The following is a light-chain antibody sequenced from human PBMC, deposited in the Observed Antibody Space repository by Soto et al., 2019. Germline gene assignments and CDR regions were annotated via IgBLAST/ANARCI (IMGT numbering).Light chain of an antibody. CDR3: QQYGRSPRT. J-gene: IGKJ1*01. Sequence: EVLLTQSPGTLSLSPGERATLSCRASQSVDSSTYLAWYQQKPGQAPRLLIYGASSRATGIPDRFSGSGSGTDFTLTISRLEPEDFEVYYCQQYGRSPRTFGQGTKVDIK. CDR2: GAS. CDR1: QSVDSSTY. V-gene: IGKV3-20*01.